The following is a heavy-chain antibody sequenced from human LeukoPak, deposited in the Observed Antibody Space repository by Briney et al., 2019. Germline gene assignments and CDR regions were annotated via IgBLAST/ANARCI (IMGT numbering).Heavy chain of an antibody. CDR1: GYTFTSYG. D-gene: IGHD6-19*01. V-gene: IGHV1-18*01. CDR3: ARDDSSGWTFDY. J-gene: IGHJ4*02. CDR2: ISAYNGNT. Sequence: ASVKVSCKASGYTFTSYGISWVRQAPGQGLEWMGWISAYNGNTNYAQRLQGRVTMTTDTSTSTAYMELRSLRSDDTAVYYCARDDSSGWTFDYWGQGTLVTVSS.